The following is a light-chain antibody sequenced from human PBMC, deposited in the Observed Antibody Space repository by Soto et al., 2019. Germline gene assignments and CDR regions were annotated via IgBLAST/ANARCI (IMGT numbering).Light chain of an antibody. J-gene: IGKJ1*01. CDR1: QSISSNY. CDR2: GAS. V-gene: IGKV3-20*01. Sequence: EIVLTQSPGTLSLSPGERATLSCRASQSISSNYLAWYQQKPGQAPRLLIYGASIRATGIPDRFSGDGSGTDFTLTISKLEPEDFAVYYCQQSRTFVQGTKVDI. CDR3: QQSRT.